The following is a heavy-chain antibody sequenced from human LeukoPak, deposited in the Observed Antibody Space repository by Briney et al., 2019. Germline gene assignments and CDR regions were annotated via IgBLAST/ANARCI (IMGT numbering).Heavy chain of an antibody. CDR3: ARGGSGWYYFDY. J-gene: IGHJ4*02. Sequence: GGSLRLSCATSGFTFSDYYMSWIRQAPGKGLEWVSYISNSGSMIHYADSVKGRFTISRDNAKNSLYLQMNSLRAEDTAMYYCARGGSGWYYFDYWGQGTLVTVSS. D-gene: IGHD6-19*01. CDR2: ISNSGSMI. CDR1: GFTFSDYY. V-gene: IGHV3-11*01.